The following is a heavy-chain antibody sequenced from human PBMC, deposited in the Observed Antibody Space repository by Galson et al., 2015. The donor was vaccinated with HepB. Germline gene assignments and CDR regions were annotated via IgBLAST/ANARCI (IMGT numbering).Heavy chain of an antibody. CDR2: GSYSGSI. Sequence: SETLSLTCTVSGGSISNYYWSWIRQPPGKGLEWIGYGSYSGSINCNPSLKSRVTISIDTSNNQVFLNLRSVTAADTAMYYCAIVQSTARLDPWGQGTLVTVSS. D-gene: IGHD5-24*01. CDR1: GGSISNYY. CDR3: AIVQSTARLDP. V-gene: IGHV4-59*01. J-gene: IGHJ5*02.